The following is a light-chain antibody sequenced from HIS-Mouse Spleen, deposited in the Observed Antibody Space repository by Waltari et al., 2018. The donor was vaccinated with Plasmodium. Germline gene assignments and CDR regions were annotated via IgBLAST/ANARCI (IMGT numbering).Light chain of an antibody. Sequence: DIQMTQSPSSLSASVGDRVTITCRASQGISNYLAWYRQKPGKVPKLLIYAASTLQSGVPSRFSGSGSGTDFTLTISSLQPEDVATYYCQKYNSASTWTFGQGTKEEIK. CDR1: QGISNY. V-gene: IGKV1-27*01. CDR3: QKYNSASTWT. CDR2: AAS. J-gene: IGKJ1*01.